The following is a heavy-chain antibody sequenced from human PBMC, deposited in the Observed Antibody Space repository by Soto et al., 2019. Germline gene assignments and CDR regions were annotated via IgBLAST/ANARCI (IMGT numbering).Heavy chain of an antibody. V-gene: IGHV1-18*01. CDR3: ARDRLGATGDY. Sequence: QVQLVQSGAEVKKPGASVKVSCKAAGYTFTSYGISWVRQAPGQGLEWKGWISAYNTNTNSAQKLQGRVTMTTDTSTSTSYMELRSLRSDDTAVYFCARDRLGATGDYWGQGTLVTVSS. J-gene: IGHJ4*02. CDR2: ISAYNTNT. CDR1: GYTFTSYG. D-gene: IGHD1-26*01.